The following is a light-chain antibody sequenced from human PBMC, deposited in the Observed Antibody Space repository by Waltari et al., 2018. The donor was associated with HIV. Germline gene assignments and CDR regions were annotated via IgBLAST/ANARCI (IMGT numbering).Light chain of an antibody. Sequence: SALTQPASVSWSPGQSITISCTGTSSDFGGYTFVSLYQQHPGKAPKLMIYEVNKRHSGVSNRFSGSKSGNTASLTISGLQAEDEADYYCCAYAGSTTYVIFGGGTKLTVL. V-gene: IGLV2-23*02. CDR1: SSDFGGYTF. CDR3: CAYAGSTTYVI. CDR2: EVN. J-gene: IGLJ2*01.